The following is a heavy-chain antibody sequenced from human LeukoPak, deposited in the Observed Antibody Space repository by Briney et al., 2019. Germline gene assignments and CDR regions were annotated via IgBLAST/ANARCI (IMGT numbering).Heavy chain of an antibody. V-gene: IGHV3-48*03. CDR3: ARSAVAARHPPYDYYGMDV. J-gene: IGHJ6*02. D-gene: IGHD6-6*01. CDR2: ISSSGSTI. Sequence: PGGSLRLSCAASGFTFSSYEMNWVRQAPGKGLEWFSYISSSGSTIYYADSVKGRFTISRDNAKNSLYLQMHSLRAEDTAVYYCARSAVAARHPPYDYYGMDVWGQGTTVTVSS. CDR1: GFTFSSYE.